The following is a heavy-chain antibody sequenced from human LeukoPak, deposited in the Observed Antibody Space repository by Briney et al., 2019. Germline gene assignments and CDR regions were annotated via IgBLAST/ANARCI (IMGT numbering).Heavy chain of an antibody. J-gene: IGHJ6*02. CDR2: IIPILGIA. D-gene: IGHD2-21*02. CDR3: AREIVVVTAIRHESYYYGMDV. Sequence: SVKVSCKASGGTFSSYAISWVRQAPGQGLEWMGRIIPILGIANYAQKFQGRVTITADKSTSTAYMELSSLRSEDTAVYYCAREIVVVTAIRHESYYYGMDVWGQGTTVTVSS. CDR1: GGTFSSYA. V-gene: IGHV1-69*04.